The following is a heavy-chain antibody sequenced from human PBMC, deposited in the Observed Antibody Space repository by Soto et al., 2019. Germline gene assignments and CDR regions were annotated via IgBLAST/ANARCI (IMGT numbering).Heavy chain of an antibody. CDR2: IYYSGST. J-gene: IGHJ5*02. Sequence: SETLSPTCTVAVRSISSYYWSWIRQPPKKGQEGIGYIYYSGSTNYNPALKSRVTISVDTSKNQFSLKLSSVTAADTAVYYCARDHSSGWSVRLDPWGQGTLVTVSS. CDR3: ARDHSSGWSVRLDP. CDR1: VRSISSYY. D-gene: IGHD6-19*01. V-gene: IGHV4-59*01.